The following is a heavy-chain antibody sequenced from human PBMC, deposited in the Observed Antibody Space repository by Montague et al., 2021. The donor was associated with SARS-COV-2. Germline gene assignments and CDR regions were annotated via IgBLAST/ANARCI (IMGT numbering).Heavy chain of an antibody. Sequence: SETLSLTCTVSGDSITSTRYYWSWIRQPPGKALEWIGNIYNNGKTYYNPSLERRALLSIDTSKSQFSLRLSSVIASDTAVYYCAVELNYFFDYWGQGFLVAVSS. D-gene: IGHD1-7*01. CDR2: IYNNGKT. CDR1: GDSITSTRYY. J-gene: IGHJ4*02. CDR3: AVELNYFFDY. V-gene: IGHV4-39*01.